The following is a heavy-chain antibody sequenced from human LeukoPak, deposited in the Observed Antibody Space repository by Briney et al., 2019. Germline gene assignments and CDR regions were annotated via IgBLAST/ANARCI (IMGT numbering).Heavy chain of an antibody. Sequence: GSLRLSCAASGFTFRNYWITWVRQAPGKGLKWVANTKQGGSEKHYVDSVKGRFTISRDDATNSLYLQMNSLRIEDTAVYYCAREGQQSYGMDVWGQGTTVTVSS. J-gene: IGHJ6*02. D-gene: IGHD6-13*01. CDR3: AREGQQSYGMDV. CDR2: TKQGGSEK. V-gene: IGHV3-7*05. CDR1: GFTFRNYW.